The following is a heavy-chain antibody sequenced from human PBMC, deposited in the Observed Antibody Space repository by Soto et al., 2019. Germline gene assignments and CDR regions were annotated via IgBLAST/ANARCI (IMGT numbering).Heavy chain of an antibody. D-gene: IGHD3-10*01. Sequence: EVQLVETGGGLIQPGGSLRLSCAASGFTVSSNYMSWVRQAPGKGLEWVSVIYSGGSTYYADSVKGRFTISRDNSKNTLYLQMNSLRAEDTAVYYCARFYGSGSYYHLDYWGQGTLVTVSS. CDR3: ARFYGSGSYYHLDY. CDR2: IYSGGST. J-gene: IGHJ4*02. CDR1: GFTVSSNY. V-gene: IGHV3-53*02.